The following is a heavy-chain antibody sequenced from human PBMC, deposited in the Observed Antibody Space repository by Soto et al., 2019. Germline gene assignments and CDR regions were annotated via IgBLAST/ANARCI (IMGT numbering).Heavy chain of an antibody. Sequence: GSLRLSCAASGFTFSSYGMHWVRQAPGKGLEWVAVISYDGSNKYYADSVKGRFTISRDNSENTLYLQMNSLRAEDTAVYYCAKEMGTAMVPTYDYWGQGTLVTVSS. CDR2: ISYDGSNK. J-gene: IGHJ4*02. D-gene: IGHD5-18*01. CDR3: AKEMGTAMVPTYDY. CDR1: GFTFSSYG. V-gene: IGHV3-30*18.